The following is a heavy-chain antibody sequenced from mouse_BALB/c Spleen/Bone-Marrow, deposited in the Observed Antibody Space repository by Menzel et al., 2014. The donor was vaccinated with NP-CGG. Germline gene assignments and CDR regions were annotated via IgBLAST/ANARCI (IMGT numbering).Heavy chain of an antibody. CDR2: INPTTGYT. Sequence: QVQLQQSGAELAKPGASVKMSCKASGYTFTSYWMHWVKQRPGQGLEWIGYINPTTGYTEYNQKFKDKATLTADKSSSTAYMQLSSLTSEDSAVYHCARRAYGSGYGFAYWGQGTLVTVSA. D-gene: IGHD1-1*01. V-gene: IGHV1-7*01. CDR3: ARRAYGSGYGFAY. J-gene: IGHJ3*01. CDR1: GYTFTSYW.